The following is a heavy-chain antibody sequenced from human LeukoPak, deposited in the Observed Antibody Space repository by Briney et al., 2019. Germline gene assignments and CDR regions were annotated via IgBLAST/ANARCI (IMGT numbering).Heavy chain of an antibody. CDR1: GFTFSSYA. V-gene: IGHV3-30-3*01. CDR3: ARDLRGVAYYYGMDV. D-gene: IGHD3-10*01. CDR2: ISYDGSNK. Sequence: PGGSLRLSCAASGFTFSSYAMHWVRQAPGKGLEWVAVISYDGSNKYYADSVKGRFTISRDNSKNTLYLQMNSLRAEDTAVYYCARDLRGVAYYYGMDVWGQGTTVTVSS. J-gene: IGHJ6*02.